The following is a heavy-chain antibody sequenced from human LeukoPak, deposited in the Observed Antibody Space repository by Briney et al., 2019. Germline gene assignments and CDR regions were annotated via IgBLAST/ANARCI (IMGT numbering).Heavy chain of an antibody. J-gene: IGHJ4*02. CDR1: GFTFSRYG. CDR3: ARPLVGDALDY. V-gene: IGHV3-33*01. D-gene: IGHD1-26*01. CDR2: IWYDGSNE. Sequence: EPGGSLRLSCAASGFTFSRYGMHWVRQAPSKGLEWVAVIWYDGSNEYYADSVKGRFTIFRDNSKNTLHLQMNSLRAEDTAVYYCARPLVGDALDYWGQGTLVTVSS.